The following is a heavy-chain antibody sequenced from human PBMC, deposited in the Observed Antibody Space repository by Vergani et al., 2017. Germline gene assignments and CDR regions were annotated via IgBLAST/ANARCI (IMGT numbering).Heavy chain of an antibody. CDR1: GYTFTSYD. V-gene: IGHV1-8*01. J-gene: IGHJ6*03. D-gene: IGHD7-27*01. CDR3: ARVNWGGYYYYYYMDV. CDR2: MNPNSGNT. Sequence: QVELVQSGAEVKKPGASVKVSCKASGYTFTSYDINWVRQATGQGLEWMGWMNPNSGNTGYAQKFQGRVTMTRNTSISTAYMELSSLRSEDTAVYYCARVNWGGYYYYYYMDVWGKGTTVTVSS.